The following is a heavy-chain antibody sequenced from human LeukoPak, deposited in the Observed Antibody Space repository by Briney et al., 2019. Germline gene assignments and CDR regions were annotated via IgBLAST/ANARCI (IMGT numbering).Heavy chain of an antibody. V-gene: IGHV4-59*12. CDR1: GGSISSYY. CDR3: ARDQSGWYPFDY. D-gene: IGHD6-19*01. CDR2: IYYSGST. J-gene: IGHJ4*02. Sequence: PSETLSLTCTVSGGSISSYYWSWIRQPPGKGLEWIGYIYYSGSTYYNPSLKSRVTISVDTSKNQFSLKLSSVTAADTAVYYCARDQSGWYPFDYWGQGTLVTVSS.